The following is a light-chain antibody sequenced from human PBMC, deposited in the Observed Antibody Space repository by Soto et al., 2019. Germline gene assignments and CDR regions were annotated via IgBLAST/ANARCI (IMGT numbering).Light chain of an antibody. Sequence: EIVLTQSPGTLSLSPGERATLSCRASQSVSNNYLAWYQQKPGQAPRLLIYGASNRATGIPDRFSGSGSGTDFTLTISSLQSEDFAVYYCQHYNELPLTFGGGTKVDI. CDR1: QSVSNNY. V-gene: IGKV3-20*01. J-gene: IGKJ4*01. CDR2: GAS. CDR3: QHYNELPLT.